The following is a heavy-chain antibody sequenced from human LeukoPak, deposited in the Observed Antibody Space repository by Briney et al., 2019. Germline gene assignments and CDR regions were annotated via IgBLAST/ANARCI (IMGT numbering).Heavy chain of an antibody. Sequence: GGSLRLSCAASGFTFSSYWMSWVRQAPGKGLEWVSYVSSSGSTIYYADSVKGRFTISRDNAKNSLYLQMNSLRAEDTAVYYCAELGITMIGGVWGKGTTVTISS. CDR1: GFTFSSYW. J-gene: IGHJ6*04. D-gene: IGHD3-10*02. CDR3: AELGITMIGGV. V-gene: IGHV3-48*04. CDR2: VSSSGSTI.